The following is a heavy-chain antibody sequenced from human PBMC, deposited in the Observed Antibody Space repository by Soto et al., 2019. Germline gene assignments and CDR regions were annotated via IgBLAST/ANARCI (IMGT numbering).Heavy chain of an antibody. Sequence: QVQLVQSGAEVKKPGSSVKVSCKASGGTFSSYAISWVPQAPGQGLEWMGGIIPIFGTANYAQKFQGRVTITADESTSTAYMELSSLRSEDTAVYYCARALYYYDSSGYWGPHPDFDYWGQGTLVTVSS. CDR3: ARALYYYDSSGYWGPHPDFDY. CDR1: GGTFSSYA. CDR2: IIPIFGTA. D-gene: IGHD3-22*01. J-gene: IGHJ4*02. V-gene: IGHV1-69*01.